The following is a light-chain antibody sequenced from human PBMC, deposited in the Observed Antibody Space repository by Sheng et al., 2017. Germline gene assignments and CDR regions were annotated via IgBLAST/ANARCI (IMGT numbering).Light chain of an antibody. CDR2: KAV. J-gene: IGKJ1*01. V-gene: IGKV1-5*03. Sequence: DVQMTQSPSTLSASVGDRVTITCRASQSISSWLAWYQQKPGKAPKLLIYKAVSLQSGVPSRFSGSGSGTEFTLTISSLQPDDFATYYCQQYDSDPWTFGQGTRVEIK. CDR1: QSISSW. CDR3: QQYDSDPWT.